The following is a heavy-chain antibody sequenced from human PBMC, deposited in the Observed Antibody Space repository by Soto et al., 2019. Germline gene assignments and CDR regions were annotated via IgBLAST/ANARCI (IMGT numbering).Heavy chain of an antibody. CDR1: GYTFTGYY. CDR2: INPNSGGT. D-gene: IGHD3-3*01. CDR3: ARTIFGVLNWFDH. V-gene: IGHV1-2*04. J-gene: IGHJ5*02. Sequence: ASVKVSCKASGYTFTGYYMHWVRQAPGQGLEWMGWINPNSGGTNYAQKFQGWVTMTRDTSISTAYMELSSLRSEDTAVYYCARTIFGVLNWFDHWGQGTLVTVSS.